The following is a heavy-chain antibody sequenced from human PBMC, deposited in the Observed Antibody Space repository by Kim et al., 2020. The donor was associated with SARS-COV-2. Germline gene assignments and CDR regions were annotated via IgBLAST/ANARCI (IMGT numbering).Heavy chain of an antibody. Sequence: GGSLRLSCAASGFTFSDYYMSWIRQAPGKGLEWVSYISSSGSTIYYADSVKGRFTISRDNAKNSLYLQMNSLRAEDTAVYYCARGLHAEMTMIVVVTGCDSWGKGTLVPVPS. CDR2: ISSSGSTI. CDR3: ARGLHAEMTMIVVVTGCDS. CDR1: GFTFSDYY. D-gene: IGHD3-22*01. J-gene: IGHJ5*02. V-gene: IGHV3-11*01.